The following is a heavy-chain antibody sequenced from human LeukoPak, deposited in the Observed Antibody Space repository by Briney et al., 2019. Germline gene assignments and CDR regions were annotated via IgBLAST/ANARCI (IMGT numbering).Heavy chain of an antibody. J-gene: IGHJ4*02. CDR3: ARGFSGTFGY. CDR1: GGSFSGYY. Sequence: PSETLSLTCAVYGGSFSGYYWSWIRQPPGKGLEWIGEINHSGSTNYNPSLKSRVTISVDTSKNQFSLKLSSVTAADTAVYYCARGFSGTFGYWGQGTLVTVSS. V-gene: IGHV4-34*01. D-gene: IGHD1-26*01. CDR2: INHSGST.